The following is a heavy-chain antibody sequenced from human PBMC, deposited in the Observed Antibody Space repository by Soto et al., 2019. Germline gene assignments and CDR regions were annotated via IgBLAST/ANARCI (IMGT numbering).Heavy chain of an antibody. D-gene: IGHD2-15*01. CDR2: ISSSSSTI. V-gene: IGHV3-48*02. J-gene: IGHJ6*02. CDR1: GFTFSSYS. Sequence: GGSLRLSCAASGFTFSSYSMNWVRQAPGKGLEWVSYISSSSSTIYYADSVKGRFTISRDNAKNSLYLQMNSLRDEDTAVYYCARERWVASQKYYYYYGMDVWGQGTTVTVSS. CDR3: ARERWVASQKYYYYYGMDV.